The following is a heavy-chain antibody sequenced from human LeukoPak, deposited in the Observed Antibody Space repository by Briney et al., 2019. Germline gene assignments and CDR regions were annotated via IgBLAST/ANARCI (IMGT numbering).Heavy chain of an antibody. V-gene: IGHV1-2*04. Sequence: ASVKVACKASGYTFTGYYMHWVRQAPGQGLEWMGWINPNSGGTNYAQKFQGWVTMTRDTSISTAYMELSRLRSDDTAVYYCARAEITMVRGVTPFAMDVWGKGTTVTVSS. D-gene: IGHD3-10*01. CDR2: INPNSGGT. J-gene: IGHJ6*04. CDR3: ARAEITMVRGVTPFAMDV. CDR1: GYTFTGYY.